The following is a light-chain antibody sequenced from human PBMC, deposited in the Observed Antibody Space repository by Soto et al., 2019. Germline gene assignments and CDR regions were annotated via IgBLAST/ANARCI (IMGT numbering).Light chain of an antibody. J-gene: IGKJ5*01. CDR3: QQLNSYLT. V-gene: IGKV1-8*01. CDR2: AAS. CDR1: QGISSY. Sequence: AIRMTQSPSSLSASTGDRVTITFRASQGISSYLAWYQQKPGKAPKLLIYAASTLQSGVPSRFSGSGSGTEFTLTISSLQPEDFATYYCQQLNSYLTFGQGTRLEIK.